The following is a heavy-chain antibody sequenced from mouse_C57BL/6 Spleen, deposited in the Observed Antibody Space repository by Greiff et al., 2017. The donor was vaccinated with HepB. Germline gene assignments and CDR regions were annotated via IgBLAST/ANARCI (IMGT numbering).Heavy chain of an antibody. Sequence: VKLQQSGPELVKPGASVKISCKASGYAFSSSWMNWVKQRPGKGLEWIGRIYPGDGDTNYNGKFKGKATLTADKSSSTAYMQLSSLTSEDSAVYFCARSYYGYPFAYWGQGTLVTVSA. CDR2: IYPGDGDT. J-gene: IGHJ3*01. V-gene: IGHV1-82*01. D-gene: IGHD2-9*01. CDR1: GYAFSSSW. CDR3: ARSYYGYPFAY.